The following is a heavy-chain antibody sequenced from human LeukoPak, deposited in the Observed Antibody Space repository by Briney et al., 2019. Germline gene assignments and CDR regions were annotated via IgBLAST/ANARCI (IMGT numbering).Heavy chain of an antibody. Sequence: GGSLRLSCEVSGFTFTTYGMHWVRQAPGKGLEWVAVISYDGSNKYYADSVKGRFTISRDNSKNTLYLQMNSLRAEDTAVYYCARDPGTGRFGYSGYDYGDYFDYWGQGTLVTVSS. V-gene: IGHV3-30*19. D-gene: IGHD5-12*01. CDR3: ARDPGTGRFGYSGYDYGDYFDY. CDR1: GFTFTTYG. CDR2: ISYDGSNK. J-gene: IGHJ4*02.